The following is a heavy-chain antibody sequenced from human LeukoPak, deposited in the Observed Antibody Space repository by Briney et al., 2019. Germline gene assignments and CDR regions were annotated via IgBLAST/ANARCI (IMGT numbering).Heavy chain of an antibody. J-gene: IGHJ4*02. D-gene: IGHD5-12*01. CDR2: IKSKNYGGTT. CDR3: TRVIVATKDY. Sequence: GRSLRLSCTGSGFTFGDYAMNWVRRAPGKGLEWVGFIKSKNYGGTTEYAASVKGRFTISRDDSKSIAYLQMNSLKTEDTAVYYCTRVIVATKDYWGQGTLVTVSS. V-gene: IGHV3-49*04. CDR1: GFTFGDYA.